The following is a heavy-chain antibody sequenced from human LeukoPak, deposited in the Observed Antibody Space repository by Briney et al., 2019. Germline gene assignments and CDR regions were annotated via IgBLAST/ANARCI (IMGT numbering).Heavy chain of an antibody. D-gene: IGHD3-16*02. CDR1: AFTFSSYE. V-gene: IGHV3-23*01. CDR2: ISGSGGST. Sequence: GGSLRLSCAASAFTFSSYEMNWVRQAPGKGLEWVSAISGSGGSTYYADSVKGRFTISRDNSKNTLYLQMNSLRAEDTAVYYCAKKEFFYDYVWGSYRLGDAFDIWGQGTMVTVSS. CDR3: AKKEFFYDYVWGSYRLGDAFDI. J-gene: IGHJ3*02.